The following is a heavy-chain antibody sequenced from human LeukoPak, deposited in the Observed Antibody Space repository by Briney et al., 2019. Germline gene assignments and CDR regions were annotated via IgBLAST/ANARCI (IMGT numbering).Heavy chain of an antibody. CDR2: ISYDGSNK. J-gene: IGHJ4*02. D-gene: IGHD6-6*01. Sequence: GGSLRLSCAASGFTFSSYGMHWVRQAPGKGLEWVAVISYDGSNKYYADSVKGRFTISRDNAKNSLYLQMNSLRAEDTAVYYCARWEGIAARPDYWGQGTLVTVSS. CDR1: GFTFSSYG. V-gene: IGHV3-30*03. CDR3: ARWEGIAARPDY.